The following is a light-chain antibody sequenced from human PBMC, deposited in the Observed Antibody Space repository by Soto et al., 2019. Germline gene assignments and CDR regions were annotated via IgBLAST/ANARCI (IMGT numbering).Light chain of an antibody. CDR3: QHSTTWT. J-gene: IGKJ1*01. Sequence: DIQMTQSASSLSASVGDTITIVCRASQGISTSLNWYQQKPGKAPKLLIYAASSLQSGVPSRFSGSGSETDFTLTISSLQPEDFATYSCQHSTTWTFGQGTKVDTK. CDR2: AAS. V-gene: IGKV1-39*01. CDR1: QGISTS.